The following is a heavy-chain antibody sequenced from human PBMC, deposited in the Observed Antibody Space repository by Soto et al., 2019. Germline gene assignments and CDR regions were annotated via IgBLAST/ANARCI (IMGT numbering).Heavy chain of an antibody. CDR3: ARSRSGAVADSFDS. CDR2: ISSDGSAR. CDR1: GFTFRRHA. V-gene: IGHV3-30*04. D-gene: IGHD3-10*01. J-gene: IGHJ4*02. Sequence: QVHLVESGGGVVQPGRSLRLSCAGSGFTFRRHAVHWVRQAPGKGLEWVAVISSDGSARYYLDSVKGRFTSSRDNSKNTVFWQLNSLSYEDTAVYYCARSRSGAVADSFDSWGQGTLVTVST.